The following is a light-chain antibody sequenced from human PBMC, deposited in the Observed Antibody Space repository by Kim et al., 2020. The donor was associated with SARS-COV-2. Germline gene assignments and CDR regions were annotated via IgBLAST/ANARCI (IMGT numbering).Light chain of an antibody. CDR1: QTITTY. V-gene: IGKV1-39*01. J-gene: IGKJ1*01. CDR2: AAS. Sequence: ASVGDRVTTTCRAGQTITTYLKWYQQKPGKAPNLLIHAASSLHGGVPSMFSGSGSGTDFTLTISNLQPEDFATYYCQQTYSLPRTFGQGTKVDIK. CDR3: QQTYSLPRT.